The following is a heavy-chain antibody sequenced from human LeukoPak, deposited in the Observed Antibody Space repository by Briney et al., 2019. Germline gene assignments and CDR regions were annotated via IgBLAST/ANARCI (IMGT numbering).Heavy chain of an antibody. J-gene: IGHJ4*02. Sequence: VASVKVSCKASGYTFTSYGISWVRQAPGQGVEWMGWISAYNGNTNYAQKLQGRVTMTTHTSTREAYIELRSLRSDDTAVYYCARDLSPHGSSSWYGMMGYWGQGTLVTVSS. V-gene: IGHV1-18*01. CDR1: GYTFTSYG. CDR3: ARDLSPHGSSSWYGMMGY. CDR2: ISAYNGNT. D-gene: IGHD6-13*01.